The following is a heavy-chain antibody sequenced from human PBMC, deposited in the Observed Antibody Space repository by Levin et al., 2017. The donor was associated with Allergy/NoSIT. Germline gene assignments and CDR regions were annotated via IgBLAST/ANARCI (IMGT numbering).Heavy chain of an antibody. V-gene: IGHV4-59*01. CDR1: GGSISSYY. CDR2: IYYSGST. CDR3: ARLFWPQVSYGVYYFDY. Sequence: SQTLSLTCTVSGGSISSYYWSWIRQPPGKGLEWIGYIYYSGSTNYNPSLKSRVTISVDTSKNQFSLKLSSVTAADTAVYYCARLFWPQVSYGVYYFDYWGQGTLVTVSS. D-gene: IGHD4/OR15-4a*01. J-gene: IGHJ4*02.